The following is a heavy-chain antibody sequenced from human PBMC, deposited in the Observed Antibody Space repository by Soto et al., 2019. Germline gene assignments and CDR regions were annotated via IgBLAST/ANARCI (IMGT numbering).Heavy chain of an antibody. CDR1: GFTFTNYW. Sequence: GGSLRLSCAASGFTFTNYWMHWVRQVPGKGLVWVSRIDGVGTGTSYSDSVRGRFTISRDNAENTLYLQMNSLRAEDTAVYYCTTDGAQIVLVTHWGHGTLVTVSS. D-gene: IGHD2-21*02. J-gene: IGHJ4*01. V-gene: IGHV3-74*01. CDR2: IDGVGTGT. CDR3: TTDGAQIVLVTH.